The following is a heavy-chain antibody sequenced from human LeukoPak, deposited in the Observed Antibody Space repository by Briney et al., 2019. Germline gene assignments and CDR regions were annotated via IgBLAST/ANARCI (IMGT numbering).Heavy chain of an antibody. CDR3: ATGDYYYSRTYLYYFDY. J-gene: IGHJ4*02. CDR2: ISFDGGKK. V-gene: IGHV3-30*04. Sequence: TGGSLRLSCAASGFTFGSYVMHWVRQAPGKGLEWVAVISFDGGKKYYADSVKGRFTISRDNSKNTLYLQMNSLRAEDTAVYYCATGDYYYSRTYLYYFDYWGQGTLVTVSS. D-gene: IGHD3-22*01. CDR1: GFTFGSYV.